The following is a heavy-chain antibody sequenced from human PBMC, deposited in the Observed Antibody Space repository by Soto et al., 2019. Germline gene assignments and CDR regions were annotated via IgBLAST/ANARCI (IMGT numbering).Heavy chain of an antibody. J-gene: IGHJ4*02. D-gene: IGHD5-12*01. CDR2: INRSGST. Sequence: SETLSLTCAVYGGSFSGYYWSWIRQPPGKGLEWIGEINRSGSTNYNPSLKSRVTISVDTSKNQFSLKLSSVTAADTAVYYCATFPRDGYNYYFDYWGQGTLVTVSS. CDR3: ATFPRDGYNYYFDY. CDR1: GGSFSGYY. V-gene: IGHV4-34*01.